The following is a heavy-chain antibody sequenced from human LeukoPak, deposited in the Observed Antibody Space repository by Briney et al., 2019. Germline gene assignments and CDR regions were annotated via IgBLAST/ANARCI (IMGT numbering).Heavy chain of an antibody. Sequence: GGSLRLSCAASGFTFSSYSMNWVRQAPGKGLEWVSSMGSDSTYIYYTDSVKGRFTTSRDNAKNSLYLHMNSLRAEDTAVYNCATGDGYWGQGTLVTVSS. CDR1: GFTFSSYS. V-gene: IGHV3-21*01. CDR2: MGSDSTYI. CDR3: ATGDGY. J-gene: IGHJ4*02. D-gene: IGHD7-27*01.